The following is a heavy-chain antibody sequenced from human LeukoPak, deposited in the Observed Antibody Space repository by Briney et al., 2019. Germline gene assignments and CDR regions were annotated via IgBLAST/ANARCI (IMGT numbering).Heavy chain of an antibody. J-gene: IGHJ4*02. CDR1: GFTFSSYG. CDR3: ANDIVVVPAAPY. V-gene: IGHV3-30*18. CDR2: ISYDGSNK. D-gene: IGHD2-2*01. Sequence: QPGGSLRLSCAASGFTFSSYGMHWVRQAPGKGLEWVAVISYDGSNKYYADSVKGRFTISRDNSKNTLYLQMNSLRAEDTALYYCANDIVVVPAAPYWGQGTLVTVSS.